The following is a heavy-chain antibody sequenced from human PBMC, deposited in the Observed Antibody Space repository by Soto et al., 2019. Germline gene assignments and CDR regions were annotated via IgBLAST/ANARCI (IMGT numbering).Heavy chain of an antibody. J-gene: IGHJ4*02. Sequence: QVQLQESGPGLVKPSETLSLTCTVSGGSISSYYWSWIRQPPGKGLEWIGYIYYSGSTNYNPSLKSRVTISVDTSKNQFSLTMSSVTAADPAVYYCARRGSNCSGGSCYPIGIDYWGQGTLVTVSS. CDR3: ARRGSNCSGGSCYPIGIDY. D-gene: IGHD2-15*01. CDR2: IYYSGST. V-gene: IGHV4-59*08. CDR1: GGSISSYY.